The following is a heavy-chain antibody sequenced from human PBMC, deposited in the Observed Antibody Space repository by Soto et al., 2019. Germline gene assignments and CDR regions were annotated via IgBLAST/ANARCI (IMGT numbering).Heavy chain of an antibody. D-gene: IGHD3-22*01. CDR1: GYNFSSYG. Sequence: ASVKVSCKASGYNFSSYGISWVRQAPGQGLEWMGWISNYRGNTNYAQKFQGRVAMTTDTFTSIAYMELRSLSSDDTAVYYCARDRLGYYGSSGYKYAFDIWGQGTMVTVSS. CDR3: ARDRLGYYGSSGYKYAFDI. CDR2: ISNYRGNT. J-gene: IGHJ3*02. V-gene: IGHV1-18*01.